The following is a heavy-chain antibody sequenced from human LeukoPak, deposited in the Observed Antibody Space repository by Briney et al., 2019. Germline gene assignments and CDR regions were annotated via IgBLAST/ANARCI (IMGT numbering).Heavy chain of an antibody. Sequence: SGTLSLTCTVSGYSISSGYYWGWIRQPPGKGLEWIGSIYHSGSTYYNPSLKSRVTISVDTSKNQLSLKLRSVTAADTAVYYCARVGLVWVQTYDFWSGYAFDIWGQGTMVTVSS. D-gene: IGHD3-3*01. J-gene: IGHJ3*02. CDR1: GYSISSGYY. V-gene: IGHV4-38-2*02. CDR3: ARVGLVWVQTYDFWSGYAFDI. CDR2: IYHSGST.